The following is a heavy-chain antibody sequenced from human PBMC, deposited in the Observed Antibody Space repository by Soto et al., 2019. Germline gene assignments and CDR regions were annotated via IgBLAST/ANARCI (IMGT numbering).Heavy chain of an antibody. J-gene: IGHJ5*02. D-gene: IGHD3-22*01. CDR3: ARRDRSGYSYWLDT. Sequence: SEPLSLTCPVSGGSISDGYYWSWIRQHPGKGLEWIGSISYSGSTSYNPSLKSRLTISVDRSKSQFSLNLSSVTAADTAVYYCARRDRSGYSYWLDTWGQGTLVTVSS. V-gene: IGHV4-31*03. CDR1: GGSISDGYY. CDR2: ISYSGST.